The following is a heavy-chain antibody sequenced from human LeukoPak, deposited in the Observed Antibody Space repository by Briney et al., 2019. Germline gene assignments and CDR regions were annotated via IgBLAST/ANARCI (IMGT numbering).Heavy chain of an antibody. CDR3: ASWGQYYYGSGDYYYYMDV. V-gene: IGHV3-48*04. CDR2: ISDGGKTK. D-gene: IGHD3-10*01. J-gene: IGHJ6*03. CDR1: GFTFSSYG. Sequence: PGGSLRLSCAASGFTFSSYGMHWVRQAPGKGLEWVSYISDGGKTKYYADSVKGRFTISRDNAKNSLYLQMNSLRAEDTAVYYCASWGQYYYGSGDYYYYMDVWSKGTTVTISS.